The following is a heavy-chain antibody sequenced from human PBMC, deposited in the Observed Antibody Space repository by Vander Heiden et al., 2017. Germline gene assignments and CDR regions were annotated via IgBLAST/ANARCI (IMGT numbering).Heavy chain of an antibody. CDR3: AKDQISGDGYVIFDY. Sequence: EVQLLESGGGLEQPGGSVRLSCAASGFTFSSYAMNWFRQPQGKWLEWVSPILGSGGRTYYADSVKGRFTISRDKSKNTLYLQMNSLRAEDTAVYYCAKDQISGDGYVIFDYWGQGTLVTVSS. D-gene: IGHD5-12*01. CDR2: ILGSGGRT. J-gene: IGHJ4*02. V-gene: IGHV3-23*01. CDR1: GFTFSSYA.